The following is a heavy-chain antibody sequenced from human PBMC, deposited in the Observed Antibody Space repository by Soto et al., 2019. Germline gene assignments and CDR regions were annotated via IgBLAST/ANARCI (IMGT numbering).Heavy chain of an antibody. CDR1: GGTFSSYA. V-gene: IGHV1-69*13. D-gene: IGHD1-26*01. CDR3: ARGGSSPADPSPYDP. Sequence: SVKVSCKASGGTFSSYAISWVRQAPGQGLEWMGGIIPIFGTANYAQKFQGRVTITANESTSTAYMELSSLRSEDTAVYYCARGGSSPADPSPYDPWGQGTLVTVSS. J-gene: IGHJ5*02. CDR2: IIPIFGTA.